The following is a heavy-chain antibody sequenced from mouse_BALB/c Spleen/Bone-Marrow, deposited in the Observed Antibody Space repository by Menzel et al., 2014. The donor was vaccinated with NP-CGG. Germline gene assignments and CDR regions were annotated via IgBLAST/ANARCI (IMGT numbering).Heavy chain of an antibody. V-gene: IGHV1S81*02. Sequence: QVQLKESGAELVKPGAPVRLSCKASGYSFTTYWIHWVKQRPGQGLEWIGEINPSNGRTNYNEKFKSKATLTVDKSSSTAYMQLSSPTSEDSAVHYCARYDGPAWFAYWGQGTLVTVSA. CDR3: ARYDGPAWFAY. D-gene: IGHD2-3*01. CDR2: INPSNGRT. J-gene: IGHJ3*01. CDR1: GYSFTTYW.